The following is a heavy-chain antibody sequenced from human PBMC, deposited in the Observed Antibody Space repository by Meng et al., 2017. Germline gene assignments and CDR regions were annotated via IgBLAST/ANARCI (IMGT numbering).Heavy chain of an antibody. J-gene: IGHJ4*02. D-gene: IGHD6-13*01. CDR3: ARDPPAAGTC. CDR1: GYSFTSYW. Sequence: GESLKISCKGSGYSFTSYWIGWVRQMPGKGLEWMGIIYPGDSDTRYSPSFQGQVTISADKSISTAYLQWSRLRAEDTAVYYCARDPPAAGTCWGQGTLVTVSS. CDR2: IYPGDSDT. V-gene: IGHV5-51*01.